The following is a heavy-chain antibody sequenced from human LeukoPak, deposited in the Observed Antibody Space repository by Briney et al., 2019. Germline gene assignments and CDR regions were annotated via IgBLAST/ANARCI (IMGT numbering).Heavy chain of an antibody. D-gene: IGHD3-10*01. Sequence: GASVKVSCKASGYTFTSYDINWVRQATGQALEGMGWMNPNSGNTGYAQKFQGRVTMTRNTSISTAYMELSSLRSEDTAVYYCARSMVRGVIISYYYMDVWGKGTTVTISS. CDR3: ARSMVRGVIISYYYMDV. CDR1: GYTFTSYD. J-gene: IGHJ6*03. CDR2: MNPNSGNT. V-gene: IGHV1-8*01.